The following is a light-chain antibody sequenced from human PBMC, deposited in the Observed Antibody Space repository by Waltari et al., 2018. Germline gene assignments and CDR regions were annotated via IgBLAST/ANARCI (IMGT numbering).Light chain of an antibody. Sequence: APLSCRSRHSFSMISLVWLQQEPGQAPRLVIYGTSNRATGFPDRFSGSGSGTDFTRTISRLVPEDFAMYYCQQYDGSVLTFGGGTKVEL. CDR1: HSFSMIS. J-gene: IGKJ4*01. V-gene: IGKV3-20*01. CDR2: GTS. CDR3: QQYDGSVLT.